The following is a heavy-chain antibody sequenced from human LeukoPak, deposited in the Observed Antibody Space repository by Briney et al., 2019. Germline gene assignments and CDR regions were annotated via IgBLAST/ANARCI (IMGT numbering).Heavy chain of an antibody. CDR1: GFTFSDYY. Sequence: GGSLRLSCAASGFTFSDYYMSWIRQAPGKGLEWVSYISSSSSYTNYADSVKGRFTISRDNAKNSLYLQMNSLRAEDTALYYCAKDISGSYGGWFDPWGQGTLVTVSS. CDR2: ISSSSSYT. CDR3: AKDISGSYGGWFDP. V-gene: IGHV3-11*05. J-gene: IGHJ5*02. D-gene: IGHD1-26*01.